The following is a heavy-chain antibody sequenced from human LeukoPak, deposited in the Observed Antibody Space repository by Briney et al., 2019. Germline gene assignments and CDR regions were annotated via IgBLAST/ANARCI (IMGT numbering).Heavy chain of an antibody. V-gene: IGHV1-46*01. D-gene: IGHD2-2*02. CDR1: GYTFTSCD. J-gene: IGHJ6*03. CDR2: INPSGGST. CDR3: ARDSVVGAAAITPRYYYYYMDV. Sequence: ASVNVTFKSSGYTFTSCDMHWVRQAPGQGLELMGIINPSGGSTSYAQKFQASVTMTWDMSTNTVYMELSSLRSEDTAVYYCARDSVVGAAAITPRYYYYYMDVWGKGTTVTVSS.